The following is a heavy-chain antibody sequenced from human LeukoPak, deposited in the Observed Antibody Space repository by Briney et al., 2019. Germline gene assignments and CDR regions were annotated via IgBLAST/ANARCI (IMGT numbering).Heavy chain of an antibody. CDR1: GGPISSSSYY. V-gene: IGHV4-39*01. CDR3: ARRVATAYNWFDP. D-gene: IGHD5-12*01. Sequence: SETLSLTCTVSGGPISSSSYYWGWIRQPPGKGLEWIGSIYYSGSTYYNPSLKSRVTISVDTSKNQFSLKLSSVTAADTAVYYCARRVATAYNWFDPWGQGTLVTVSS. CDR2: IYYSGST. J-gene: IGHJ5*02.